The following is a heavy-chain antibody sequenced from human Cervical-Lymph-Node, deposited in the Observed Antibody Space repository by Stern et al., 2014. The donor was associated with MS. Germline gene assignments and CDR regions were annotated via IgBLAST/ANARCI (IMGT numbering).Heavy chain of an antibody. V-gene: IGHV3-74*01. CDR1: GFTFRNYL. CDR2: IRVDSSNT. J-gene: IGHJ4*02. D-gene: IGHD3-3*01. Sequence: EVQLVESGGGLVQPGGSLRLSCAASGFTFRNYLMHWVRQAPGKGLEWVARIRVDSSNTRYADSVKGRFTISRDDAKDTLYLQMDSLRDEDTALYYCATDLEWLLFENRGQGTLVVVSS. CDR3: ATDLEWLLFEN.